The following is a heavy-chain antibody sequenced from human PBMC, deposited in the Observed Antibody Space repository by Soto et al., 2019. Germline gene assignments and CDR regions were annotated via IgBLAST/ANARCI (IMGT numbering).Heavy chain of an antibody. CDR3: ARGLTNPIGMDV. CDR1: GFTFSSYA. J-gene: IGHJ6*02. CDR2: ISGSGDST. V-gene: IGHV3-23*01. Sequence: GGPLRLSCAASGFTFSSYAMSWVRQAPGKGLEWVSVISGSGDSTYYADSVKGRFTISRDNSKNTLYLQMNSLRAEDTAVYYCARGLTNPIGMDVWGQGTTVTVSS. D-gene: IGHD1-1*01.